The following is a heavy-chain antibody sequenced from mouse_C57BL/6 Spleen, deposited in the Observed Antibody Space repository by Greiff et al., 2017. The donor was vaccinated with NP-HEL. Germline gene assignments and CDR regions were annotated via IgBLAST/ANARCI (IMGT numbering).Heavy chain of an antibody. CDR1: GYTFTSYW. V-gene: IGHV1-59*01. CDR3: ARQGYYGYDGKDYFDY. D-gene: IGHD2-2*01. CDR2: IDPSDSYT. Sequence: QVQLQQPGAELVRPGTSVKLSCKASGYTFTSYWMHWVKQRPGQGLEWIGVIDPSDSYTNYNQKFKGKATLTVDTSSSTAYMQLSSLTSEDSAVYYCARQGYYGYDGKDYFDYWGQGTTLTVSS. J-gene: IGHJ2*01.